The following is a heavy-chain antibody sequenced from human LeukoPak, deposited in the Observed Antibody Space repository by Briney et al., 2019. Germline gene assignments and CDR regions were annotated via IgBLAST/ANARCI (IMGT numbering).Heavy chain of an antibody. CDR1: GGSISSSNW. D-gene: IGHD2-2*01. J-gene: IGHJ4*02. CDR2: IYHSGST. V-gene: IGHV4-4*02. CDR3: ARGRIRAYCSSTSCYSFDY. Sequence: SGTLSLTCAVSGGSISSSNWWSWVRQPPGKGLEWIGEIYHSGSTNYNPSLKSRVTISVDKSKNQFSLKLSSVTAADTAVYYCARGRIRAYCSSTSCYSFDYWGQGTLVTVSS.